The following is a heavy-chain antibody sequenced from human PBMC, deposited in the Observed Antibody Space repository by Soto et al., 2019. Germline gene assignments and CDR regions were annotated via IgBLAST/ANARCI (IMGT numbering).Heavy chain of an antibody. J-gene: IGHJ5*02. Sequence: KPSETLSLTCTVSGGSISSYYWSWIRQPPGKGLEWIGIIYYSGSTYYNPSLKSRVTISVDTSKNQFSLKLSSVSATDTAVYYCATSNWFDPWGQGTLVTVSS. V-gene: IGHV4-59*04. D-gene: IGHD2-2*01. CDR1: GGSISSYY. CDR2: IYYSGST. CDR3: ATSNWFDP.